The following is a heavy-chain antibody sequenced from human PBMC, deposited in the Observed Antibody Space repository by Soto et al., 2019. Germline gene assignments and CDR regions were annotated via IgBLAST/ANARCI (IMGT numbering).Heavy chain of an antibody. CDR2: ISAYNGNT. CDR1: GYTFTSYG. Sequence: QVQLVQSGAEVKKPGASVKVSCKASGYTFTSYGISWVRQAPGQGREWMGWISAYNGNTNYAQKLQGRVTMTTDTSTRPAYMELRSLRSDDTAVYYCARTGSPYYYGSGSLGWGKGTLVTVSS. J-gene: IGHJ4*02. CDR3: ARTGSPYYYGSGSLG. V-gene: IGHV1-18*01. D-gene: IGHD3-10*01.